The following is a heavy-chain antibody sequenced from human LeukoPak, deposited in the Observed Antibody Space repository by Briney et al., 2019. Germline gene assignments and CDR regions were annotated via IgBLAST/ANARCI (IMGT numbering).Heavy chain of an antibody. J-gene: IGHJ4*02. CDR2: INHSGST. Sequence: SETLSLTCAVYGGSFSGYYWSWIRRPPGKGLEWIGEINHSGSTNYNPSLKSRVTISVDTSKNQFSLKLSSVTAAGTAVYYCARRRPSHYYDSSGYFRAFDYWGQGTLVTVSS. CDR3: ARRRPSHYYDSSGYFRAFDY. V-gene: IGHV4-34*01. CDR1: GGSFSGYY. D-gene: IGHD3-22*01.